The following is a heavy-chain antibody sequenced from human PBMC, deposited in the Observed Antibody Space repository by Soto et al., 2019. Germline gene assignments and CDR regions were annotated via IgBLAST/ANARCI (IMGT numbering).Heavy chain of an antibody. Sequence: GGSLRLSCAASGFTVSSNYMSWVRQAPGKGLEWVSVIYSGGSTYYADSVKGRFTISRDNSKNTLYLQMNSLRAEDTAVYYCASGGSSGWYPRFDYWGQGTLVTVSS. CDR2: IYSGGST. V-gene: IGHV3-66*01. J-gene: IGHJ4*02. CDR3: ASGGSSGWYPRFDY. D-gene: IGHD6-19*01. CDR1: GFTVSSNY.